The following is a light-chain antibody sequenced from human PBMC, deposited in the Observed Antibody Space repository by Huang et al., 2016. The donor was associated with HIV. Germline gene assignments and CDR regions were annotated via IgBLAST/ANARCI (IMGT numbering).Light chain of an antibody. CDR3: QQYNNWPQT. CDR2: GAS. V-gene: IGKV3-15*01. CDR1: QSFSSN. Sequence: EIVMTQSPATLSVSPGERATLSCRASQSFSSNLAWYQQKPGQAPRLLIYGASTRATGIPARVSASGSGTEFTLTISSLQSEDFAVYYCQQYNNWPQTFGQGTKVEIK. J-gene: IGKJ1*01.